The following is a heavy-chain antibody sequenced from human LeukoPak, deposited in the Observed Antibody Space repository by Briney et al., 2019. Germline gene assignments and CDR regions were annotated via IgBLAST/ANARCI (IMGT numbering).Heavy chain of an antibody. J-gene: IGHJ6*03. V-gene: IGHV3-48*01. CDR3: ARAPGGPYYYGSGSYYYYYMDV. Sequence: PGGSLRLSCAASGFTFSSYSMNWVRQAPGKGLEWVSYISPSSSTIYYADSVKGRFTISRDNAKNSLYLQMNSLRAEDTAVYYCARAPGGPYYYGSGSYYYYYMDVWGKGTTVTISS. CDR2: ISPSSSTI. D-gene: IGHD3-10*01. CDR1: GFTFSSYS.